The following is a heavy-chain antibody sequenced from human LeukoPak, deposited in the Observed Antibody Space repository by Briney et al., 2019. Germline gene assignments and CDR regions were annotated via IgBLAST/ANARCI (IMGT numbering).Heavy chain of an antibody. J-gene: IGHJ4*02. D-gene: IGHD3-16*02. V-gene: IGHV5-51*01. CDR1: GYSFTSYW. Sequence: GESLQISCKGSGYSFTSYWIGWVRQMPGKGLEWMGIIYPGDSDTRYSPSFQGQVTISADKSISTAYLQWSSLKASDTAMYYCARGENDYVWGSYRPLDFDYWGQGALVTVSS. CDR3: ARGENDYVWGSYRPLDFDY. CDR2: IYPGDSDT.